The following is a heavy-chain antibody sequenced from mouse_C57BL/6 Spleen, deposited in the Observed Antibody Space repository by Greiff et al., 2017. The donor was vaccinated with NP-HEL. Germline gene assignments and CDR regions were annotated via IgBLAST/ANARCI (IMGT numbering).Heavy chain of an antibody. CDR1: GYTFTDYY. J-gene: IGHJ3*01. Sequence: EVQLQQSGPELVKPGASVKISCKASGYTFTDYYMNWVKQSHGKSLEWIGDINPNNGGTSYNQKFKGKATLTVDKSSSTAYMELRSLTSEDSAVYYCARVLLRGPFAYWGQGTLVTVSA. CDR3: ARVLLRGPFAY. V-gene: IGHV1-26*01. D-gene: IGHD1-1*01. CDR2: INPNNGGT.